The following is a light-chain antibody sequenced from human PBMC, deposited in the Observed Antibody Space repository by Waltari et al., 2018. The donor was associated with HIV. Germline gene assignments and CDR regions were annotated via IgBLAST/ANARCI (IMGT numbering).Light chain of an antibody. J-gene: IGLJ3*02. Sequence: SYELTQPPSVSVSPGQTARITCSGDALPKQYAYWYQQKPGQAPVLGIYKYSERPSGIPARLSGARSGTTVTLTISGGQAEDEADYYCQSADSSDTYSWVFGGGTKLTVL. CDR2: KYS. V-gene: IGLV3-25*03. CDR3: QSADSSDTYSWV. CDR1: ALPKQY.